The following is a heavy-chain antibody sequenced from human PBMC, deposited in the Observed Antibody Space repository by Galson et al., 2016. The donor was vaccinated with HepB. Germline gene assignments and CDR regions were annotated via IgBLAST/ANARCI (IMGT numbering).Heavy chain of an antibody. Sequence: QSGAEVKKPGESLRISCKGSAYSFTSYWITWVRQMPGKGLEWMGRIYPTDSYANYSPSFQGHVTVSADKSISTAFLQWSSLKASDTAMYYCARQGGSGRAAFDLWGQGTMVTVSP. V-gene: IGHV5-10-1*01. CDR3: ARQGGSGRAAFDL. CDR2: IYPTDSYA. D-gene: IGHD3-10*01. CDR1: AYSFTSYW. J-gene: IGHJ3*01.